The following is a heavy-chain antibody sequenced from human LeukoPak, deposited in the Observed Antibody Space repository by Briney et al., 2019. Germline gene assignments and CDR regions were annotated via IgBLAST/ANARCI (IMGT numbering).Heavy chain of an antibody. CDR3: AKGKEYYYDSSGYHY. CDR2: ISWNSGSI. D-gene: IGHD3-22*01. Sequence: GGSLRLSCAASGFTFDDYAMHWVRQAPGKGLEWVSGISWNSGSIGYADSVKGRFTISRDNAKNSLYLQMNSLRAEDTALYYCAKGKEYYYDSSGYHYWGQGTLVTVSS. V-gene: IGHV3-9*01. J-gene: IGHJ4*02. CDR1: GFTFDDYA.